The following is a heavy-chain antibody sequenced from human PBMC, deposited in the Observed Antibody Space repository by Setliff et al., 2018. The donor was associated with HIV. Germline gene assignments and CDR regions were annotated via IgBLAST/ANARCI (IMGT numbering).Heavy chain of an antibody. J-gene: IGHJ6*03. Sequence: SETLSLTCTVSGGSISSSNYYWGWIRQPPGKGLEWIGSIYYSGNAYYNPSLKSRVAISVDTSENQFSLKLSSVTAADTAVYYCATRNTLRYFEWLNYYYYYMDVWGKGTTVTVSS. CDR3: ATRNTLRYFEWLNYYYYYMDV. D-gene: IGHD3-9*01. CDR1: GGSISSSNYY. CDR2: IYYSGNA. V-gene: IGHV4-39*01.